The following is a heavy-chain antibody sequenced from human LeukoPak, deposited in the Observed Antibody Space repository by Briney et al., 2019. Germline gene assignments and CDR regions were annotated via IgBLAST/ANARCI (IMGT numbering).Heavy chain of an antibody. V-gene: IGHV1-18*01. CDR3: ARDTITIFGVVTPYFDY. J-gene: IGHJ4*02. Sequence: ASVKVSCKASGYTFTSYGISWVRQAPGQGLEWMGWISAYNGNTNYAQKLQGRVTMTTDTSTSTAYMELRNLRSDDTAVYYCARDTITIFGVVTPYFDYWGQGTLVTVSS. CDR2: ISAYNGNT. CDR1: GYTFTSYG. D-gene: IGHD3-3*01.